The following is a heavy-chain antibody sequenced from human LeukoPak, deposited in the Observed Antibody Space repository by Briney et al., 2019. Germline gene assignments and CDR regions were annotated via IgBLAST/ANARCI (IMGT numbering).Heavy chain of an antibody. D-gene: IGHD3-22*01. J-gene: IGHJ4*02. Sequence: ASVKVSCKASGYTFTGYYMHWVRQASGQGLEWMGWINPNSGGTNYAQKFQGRVTMTRDTSISTAYMELSRLRSDDTAVYYCARYYDSSGYFDYWGQGTLVTVSS. CDR2: INPNSGGT. V-gene: IGHV1-2*02. CDR1: GYTFTGYY. CDR3: ARYYDSSGYFDY.